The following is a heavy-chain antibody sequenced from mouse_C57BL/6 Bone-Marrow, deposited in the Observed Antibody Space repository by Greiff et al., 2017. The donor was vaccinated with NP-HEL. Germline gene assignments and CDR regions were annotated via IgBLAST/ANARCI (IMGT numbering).Heavy chain of an antibody. D-gene: IGHD1-1*01. CDR1: GFTFSSYA. Sequence: EVQLVESGGGLVKPGGSLKLSCAASGFTFSSYAMSWVRQTPEKRLEWVATISDGGSYTYYPDNVKGRFTISIDNAQNNLYLQMSHLKSEDTAMYYCERVGLLRGGFAYWGQGTRVTVSA. V-gene: IGHV5-4*01. J-gene: IGHJ3*01. CDR3: ERVGLLRGGFAY. CDR2: ISDGGSYT.